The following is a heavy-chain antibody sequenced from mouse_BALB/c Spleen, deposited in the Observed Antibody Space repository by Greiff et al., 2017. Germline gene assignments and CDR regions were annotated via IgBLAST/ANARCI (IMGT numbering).Heavy chain of an antibody. CDR1: GYAFSSSW. V-gene: IGHV1-82*01. CDR3: ARDYLRDYYAMDY. Sequence: VKLMESGPELVKPGASVKISCKASGYAFSSSWMNWVKQRPGQGLEWIGRIYPGDGDTNYNGKFKGKATLTADKSSSTAYMQLSSLTSVDSAVYFCARDYLRDYYAMDYWGQGTSVTVSS. D-gene: IGHD2-13*01. J-gene: IGHJ4*01. CDR2: IYPGDGDT.